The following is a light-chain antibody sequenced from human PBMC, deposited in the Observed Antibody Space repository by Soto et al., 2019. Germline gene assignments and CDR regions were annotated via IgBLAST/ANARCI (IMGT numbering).Light chain of an antibody. Sequence: IVMTQSPATLSVSPGERATLSCRASQSVSSNLSWYQQKHCRAPRLLISGESTSATGIPARFSGSGSGTEFTLTISSVQYEDFAVYYCQQDNNWPPLFTFGPGTKVDIK. CDR3: QQDNNWPPLFT. CDR2: GES. V-gene: IGKV3-15*01. J-gene: IGKJ3*01. CDR1: QSVSSN.